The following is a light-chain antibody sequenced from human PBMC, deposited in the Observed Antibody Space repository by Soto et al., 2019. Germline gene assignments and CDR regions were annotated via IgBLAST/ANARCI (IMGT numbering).Light chain of an antibody. CDR1: QSISTY. Sequence: DIQLTQSPSSLSASIGDRVTITCRASQSISTYLNWYQQKGGKAPKLLIHGASGLQSGVPLRFSGSGSGTHFSLTITSLHPEDFATYYCQQSYSTLLSVGGGTKVDSK. V-gene: IGKV1-39*01. CDR3: QQSYSTLLS. J-gene: IGKJ4*01. CDR2: GAS.